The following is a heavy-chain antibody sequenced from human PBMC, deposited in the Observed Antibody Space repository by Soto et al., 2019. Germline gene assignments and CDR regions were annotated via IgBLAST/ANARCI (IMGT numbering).Heavy chain of an antibody. CDR1: GGSTSRGGYS. CDR2: IYHSGST. D-gene: IGHD3-3*01. CDR3: ASNFFNFWGGYTYYFDD. V-gene: IGHV4-30-2*01. Sequence: PPETLSLTCAGSGGSTSRGGYSWSWIRQPPGKGLEWIGYIYHSGSTYYNPSLKSRVTISVDRSKNQFSLKLSSVTAADTAVYYCASNFFNFWGGYTYYFDDWGEGLLVSV. J-gene: IGHJ4*02.